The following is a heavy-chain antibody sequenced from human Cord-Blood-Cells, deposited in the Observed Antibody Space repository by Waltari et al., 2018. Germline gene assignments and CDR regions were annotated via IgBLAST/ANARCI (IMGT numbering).Heavy chain of an antibody. CDR1: GFTFSGSA. Sequence: EVQLVESGGGLVQPGGSLTLSCAASGFTFSGSAMHWDRPASGKGLEWVGRIRSKANSYATAYAASVKGRFTISRDDSKNTAYLQMNSLKTEDTAVYYCTSQQVGATKACYWGQGTLVTVSS. J-gene: IGHJ4*02. D-gene: IGHD1-26*01. CDR2: IRSKANSYAT. V-gene: IGHV3-73*02. CDR3: TSQQVGATKACY.